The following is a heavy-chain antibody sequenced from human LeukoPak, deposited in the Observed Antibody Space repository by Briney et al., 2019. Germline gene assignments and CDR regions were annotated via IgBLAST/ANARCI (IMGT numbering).Heavy chain of an antibody. D-gene: IGHD3-3*01. J-gene: IGHJ4*02. V-gene: IGHV3-30*02. CDR1: GFTFSSYG. CDR3: AKDGAILGSTYFDY. Sequence: GGSLRLSCAASGFTFSSYGMHWVRQAPGKGLEWVAFIRYDGSNKYYADSVKGRFTISRDNSKNTLYLQMNSLRAEDTAVYYCAKDGAILGSTYFDYWGQGTPVTVSS. CDR2: IRYDGSNK.